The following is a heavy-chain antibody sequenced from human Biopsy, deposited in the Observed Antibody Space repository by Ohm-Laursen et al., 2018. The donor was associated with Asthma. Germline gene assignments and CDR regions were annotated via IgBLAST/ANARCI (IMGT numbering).Heavy chain of an antibody. CDR3: ARAKTWGRSYYFDY. V-gene: IGHV3-30*19. CDR1: GFTFSSYG. J-gene: IGHJ4*02. Sequence: SLRLSCTASGFTFSSYGMHWVRQAPGKGLEWVAVISYDGNNNNYADSVKGRFTISRDNSKNSLSLNMNSLRPEDTSVYYCARAKTWGRSYYFDYWGQGTLVTVSS. D-gene: IGHD3-16*01. CDR2: ISYDGNNN.